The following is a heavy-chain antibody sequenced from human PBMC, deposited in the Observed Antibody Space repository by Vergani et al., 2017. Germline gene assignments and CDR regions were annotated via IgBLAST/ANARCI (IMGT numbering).Heavy chain of an antibody. Sequence: QLQLHKSGPGLVKPSETLSLTCTLSGGSISSSSHFWGWLRQTPGKGLEWIGSIYYTGSAYYNPSLKSRVSISVDASKNQFSLELSSVTAADSAVYYCARHDSGHYYGSYYGLDVWGQGTTVTVSS. CDR2: IYYTGSA. CDR1: GGSISSSSHF. J-gene: IGHJ6*02. V-gene: IGHV4-39*01. D-gene: IGHD3-22*01. CDR3: ARHDSGHYYGSYYGLDV.